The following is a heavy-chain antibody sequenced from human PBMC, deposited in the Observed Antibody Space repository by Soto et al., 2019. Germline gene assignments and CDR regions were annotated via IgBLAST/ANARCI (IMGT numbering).Heavy chain of an antibody. J-gene: IGHJ5*02. CDR1: GFTFSSYA. CDR3: AKDPVRYCSGGSCLTNKNWFDP. Sequence: EVKMMESGGGLVQPGGSLGLACAASGFTFSSYAMSWVRQAPGKGLEWVSSISGSGATKHYTDSVKGRFTVSRDNSKNTLYLQMNSLRAEDTALYNCAKDPVRYCSGGSCLTNKNWFDPWAQGTLVTVSS. V-gene: IGHV3-23*01. CDR2: ISGSGATK. D-gene: IGHD2-15*01.